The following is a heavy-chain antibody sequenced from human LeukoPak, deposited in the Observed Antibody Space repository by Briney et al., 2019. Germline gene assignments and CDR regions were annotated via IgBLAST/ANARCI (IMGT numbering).Heavy chain of an antibody. V-gene: IGHV1-69*04. D-gene: IGHD1-26*01. CDR2: VIPMLGIT. J-gene: IGHJ4*02. CDR1: GGTFSNYA. Sequence: ASVKVSCKASGGTFSNYAISWVRQAPGQGLEWMGRVIPMLGITNFAQKFRGRVTITADISTNTAYIELSSLRSEDTALYYCARGPYSGTFYFDYWGQGTLVAVSS. CDR3: ARGPYSGTFYFDY.